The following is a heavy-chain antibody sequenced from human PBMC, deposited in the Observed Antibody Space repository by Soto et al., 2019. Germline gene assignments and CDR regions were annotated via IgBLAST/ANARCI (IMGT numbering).Heavy chain of an antibody. CDR3: ARHFNGGNSQYYFDY. CDR2: IYYSGST. V-gene: IGHV4-39*01. CDR1: GGSISSSSYY. J-gene: IGHJ4*02. D-gene: IGHD2-21*02. Sequence: QLQLQESGPGLVKPSETLSLTCTVSGGSISSSSYYWGWIRQPPGKGLEWIGSIYYSGSTYHNPSLKSRVTISVDTSKNQFSLKLSSVTAADTAVYYCARHFNGGNSQYYFDYWGQGTLVTVSS.